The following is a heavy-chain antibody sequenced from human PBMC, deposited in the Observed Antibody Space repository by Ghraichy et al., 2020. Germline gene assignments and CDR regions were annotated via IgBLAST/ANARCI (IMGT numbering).Heavy chain of an antibody. CDR3: ARGTWGSAVTTSFDY. Sequence: GESLNISCAASGFTFSSYSMNWVRQAPGKGLEWVSSISSSSSYIYYADSVKGRFTISRDNAKNSLYLQMNSLRAEDTAVYYCARGTWGSAVTTSFDYWGQGTLVTVSS. V-gene: IGHV3-21*01. D-gene: IGHD4-17*01. CDR2: ISSSSSYI. CDR1: GFTFSSYS. J-gene: IGHJ4*02.